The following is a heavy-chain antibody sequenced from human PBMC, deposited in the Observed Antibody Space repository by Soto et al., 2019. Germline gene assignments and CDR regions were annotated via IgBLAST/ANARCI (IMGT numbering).Heavy chain of an antibody. CDR3: ARATSYYHDSSGPGPYFDY. D-gene: IGHD3-22*01. J-gene: IGHJ4*02. CDR1: GYTFTSYG. V-gene: IGHV1-18*01. CDR2: ISAYNGNT. Sequence: QVQLVQSGAEVKKPGASVKVSCKASGYTFTSYGISWVRQAPGQGLEWMGWISAYNGNTNYAQKLQGTVTMTTDTPTSPAYMELRSLRSDDTAVYYCARATSYYHDSSGPGPYFDYWGQGTLVTVSS.